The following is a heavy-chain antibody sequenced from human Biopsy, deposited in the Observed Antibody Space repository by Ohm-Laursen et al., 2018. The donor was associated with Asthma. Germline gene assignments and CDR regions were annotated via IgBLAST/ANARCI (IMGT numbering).Heavy chain of an antibody. V-gene: IGHV4-31*03. D-gene: IGHD2-8*01. CDR2: INYSGST. Sequence: SDTLSLTCTVSNGSISSNFYYWGWIRQHPGKGLEWIGYINYSGSTFYSPSLESRVTVSVDTSKNQFSLKLSSVTAADTAVYYCARDLSGYCTSSACYGFDSWGQGTLVTVSS. CDR1: NGSISSNFYY. CDR3: ARDLSGYCTSSACYGFDS. J-gene: IGHJ5*01.